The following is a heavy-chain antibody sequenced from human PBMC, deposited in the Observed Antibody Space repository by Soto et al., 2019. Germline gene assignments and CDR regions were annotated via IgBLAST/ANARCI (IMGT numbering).Heavy chain of an antibody. D-gene: IGHD1-26*01. V-gene: IGHV1-69*13. CDR3: ARGGLSGSYPPFDH. CDR1: GGTFSSYA. Sequence: SVKVSCKASGGTFSSYAISWVRQAPGQGLEWMGGIIPIFGTANYAQKFQGRVTITADESTSTAYMELSSLRSEDTAVYYCARGGLSGSYPPFDHWGQGTLVTVSS. CDR2: IIPIFGTA. J-gene: IGHJ4*02.